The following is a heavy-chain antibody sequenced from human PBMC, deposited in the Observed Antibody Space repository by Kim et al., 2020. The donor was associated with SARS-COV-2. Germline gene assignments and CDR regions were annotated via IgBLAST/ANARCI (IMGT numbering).Heavy chain of an antibody. V-gene: IGHV3-53*01. CDR2: IYSGGST. CDR1: GFTVSSNY. CDR3: AGHNWNLPFESDY. Sequence: GGSLRLSCAASGFTVSSNYMSWVRQAPGKGLEWVSVIYSGGSTYYADSVKGRFTISRDNSKNTLYLQMNSLRAEDTAVYYCAGHNWNLPFESDYWGQGTLVTVSS. J-gene: IGHJ4*02. D-gene: IGHD1-20*01.